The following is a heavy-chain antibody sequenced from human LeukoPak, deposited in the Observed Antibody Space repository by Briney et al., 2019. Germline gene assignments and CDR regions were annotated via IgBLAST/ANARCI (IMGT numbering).Heavy chain of an antibody. CDR3: ARVGSSGIVVVPAAIETFYGMDV. Sequence: GGSLRLSCAASGFTFSSYWTHWVRQAPGKGLVWVSRINSDGSSTSYADSVKGRFTISRDNAKNTLYLQMNSLRAEDTAVYYCARVGSSGIVVVPAAIETFYGMDVWGQGTTVTVSS. CDR2: INSDGSST. V-gene: IGHV3-74*01. J-gene: IGHJ6*02. D-gene: IGHD2-2*01. CDR1: GFTFSSYW.